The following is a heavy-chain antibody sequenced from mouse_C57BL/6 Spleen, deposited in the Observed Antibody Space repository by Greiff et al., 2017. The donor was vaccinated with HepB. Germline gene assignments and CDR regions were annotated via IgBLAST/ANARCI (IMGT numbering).Heavy chain of an antibody. D-gene: IGHD1-1*01. CDR3: ARWGGSSFYAMDY. J-gene: IGHJ4*01. Sequence: QVQLKESGPELVKPGASVKISCKASGYAFSSSWMNWVKQRPGKGLEWIGRIYPGDGDTNYNGKFKGKATLTADKSSSTAYMQLSSLTSEDSAVYFCARWGGSSFYAMDYWGQGTSVTVSS. CDR1: GYAFSSSW. V-gene: IGHV1-82*01. CDR2: IYPGDGDT.